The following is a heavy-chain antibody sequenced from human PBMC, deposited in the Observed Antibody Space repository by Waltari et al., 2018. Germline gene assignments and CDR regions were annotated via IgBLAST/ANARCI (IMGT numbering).Heavy chain of an antibody. CDR3: ARDSHHPSQQLGFDP. CDR2: IYSGGNT. D-gene: IGHD3-10*01. Sequence: EVHLVESGGGLVQPGGSLRLSCAASGFTVSTNSMNWVRQAPGKGPECVSGIYSGGNTYYADSVRGRFTISRDNSKNTLYLQMNSLRAEDTAVYYCARDSHHPSQQLGFDPWGQGTLVTVSS. V-gene: IGHV3-66*01. J-gene: IGHJ5*02. CDR1: GFTVSTNS.